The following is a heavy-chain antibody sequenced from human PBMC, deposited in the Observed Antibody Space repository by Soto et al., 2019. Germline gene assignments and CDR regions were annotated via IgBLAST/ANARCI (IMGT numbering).Heavy chain of an antibody. V-gene: IGHV3-23*01. CDR3: ARDSWFLEVADSDDS. Sequence: EVQLLESGGGLVQPGGSLRLSCEASGFTFSYYGLTWVRQAPGRGLEWVSSIGRRGDATFYADSVRGRFSISRDNSKNTVTLEMDRMRGEDTARYYCARDSWFLEVADSDDSWGHGTQVTVSS. CDR2: IGRRGDAT. D-gene: IGHD6-19*01. J-gene: IGHJ5*01. CDR1: GFTFSYYG.